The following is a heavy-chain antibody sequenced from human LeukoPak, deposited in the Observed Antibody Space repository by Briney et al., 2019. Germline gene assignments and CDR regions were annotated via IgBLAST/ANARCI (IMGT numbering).Heavy chain of an antibody. D-gene: IGHD3-3*01. V-gene: IGHV3-21*01. CDR2: ISSSSSYI. Sequence: NPGGSLRLSCAASGFTFSSYSMTWVRQAPGKGLEWVSSISSSSSYIYYADSVKGRFTISRDNAKNSLYLQMNSLRAEDTAVYYCARVGFLEWLLLSGRDYYYGMDVWGQGTTVTVSS. CDR1: GFTFSSYS. CDR3: ARVGFLEWLLLSGRDYYYGMDV. J-gene: IGHJ6*02.